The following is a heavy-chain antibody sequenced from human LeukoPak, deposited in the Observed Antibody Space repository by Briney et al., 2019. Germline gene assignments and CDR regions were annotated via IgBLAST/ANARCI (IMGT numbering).Heavy chain of an antibody. V-gene: IGHV4-34*01. D-gene: IGHD3-10*01. Sequence: PSETLSLTCAVYGGSFSGYYWSWIRQPPGKGLEWIGSIYHSGSTYYNPSLKSRVTISVDTSKNQFSLKLSSVTAADTAVYYCARDILYGSGSYYNPHYFDYWGQGTLVTVSS. CDR3: ARDILYGSGSYYNPHYFDY. CDR1: GGSFSGYY. J-gene: IGHJ4*02. CDR2: IYHSGST.